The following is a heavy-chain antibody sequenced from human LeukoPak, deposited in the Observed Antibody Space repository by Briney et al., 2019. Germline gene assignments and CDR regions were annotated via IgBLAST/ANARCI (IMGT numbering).Heavy chain of an antibody. J-gene: IGHJ4*02. CDR2: ISAYNGNT. CDR3: ARPGIAAAIVPRYYFDY. V-gene: IGHV1-18*01. CDR1: GGTFSSYA. Sequence: GASVKVSCKASGGTFSSYAISWVRQAPGQGLEWMGWISAYNGNTNYAQKLQGRVTMTTDTSTSTAYMELRSLRSDDTAVYYCARPGIAAAIVPRYYFDYWGQGTLVTVSS. D-gene: IGHD6-13*01.